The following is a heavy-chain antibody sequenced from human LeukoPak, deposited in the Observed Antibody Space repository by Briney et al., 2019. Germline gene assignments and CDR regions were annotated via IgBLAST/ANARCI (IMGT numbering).Heavy chain of an antibody. CDR2: INHSGST. J-gene: IGHJ3*02. V-gene: IGHV4-34*01. D-gene: IGHD3-3*01. Sequence: SQTLSLTCAVSGGSFSGYYWSWIRQPPGKGLEWIGEINHSGSTNYNPSLKSRVTISVDTSKNQFSLKLSSVTAADTAVYYCARAEPYYDFWSGYYSDAFDIWGQGTMATVSS. CDR1: GGSFSGYY. CDR3: ARAEPYYDFWSGYYSDAFDI.